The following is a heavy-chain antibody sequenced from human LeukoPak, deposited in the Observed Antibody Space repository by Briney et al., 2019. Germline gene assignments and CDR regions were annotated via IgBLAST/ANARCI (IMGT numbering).Heavy chain of an antibody. CDR2: IRGTGGPP. Sequence: GGALRLSCADSGLTFSSYGMSWVRQAPGKGLEWVSVIRGTGGPPYYADSVKAWFSLSRDNPKNTLYLQMNTLRAEDTTVYYCANTFNFDYWGQGTLVTVSS. CDR3: ANTFNFDY. CDR1: GLTFSSYG. J-gene: IGHJ4*02. V-gene: IGHV3-23*01.